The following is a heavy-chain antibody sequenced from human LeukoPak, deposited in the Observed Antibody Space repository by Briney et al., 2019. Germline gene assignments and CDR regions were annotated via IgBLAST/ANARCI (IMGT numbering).Heavy chain of an antibody. CDR2: IYSGGST. D-gene: IGHD3-22*01. CDR1: GFTVSSNS. J-gene: IGHJ4*02. CDR3: ASIMRDYYDSSGTLFDY. V-gene: IGHV3-66*01. Sequence: GGSLRLSCAASGFTVSSNSMSWVRQAPGKGLEWVSIIYSGGSTYYADSVKGRFTISRDNSKNTLYLQMNSLRAEDTAVYYCASIMRDYYDSSGTLFDYWGQGTLVTVSS.